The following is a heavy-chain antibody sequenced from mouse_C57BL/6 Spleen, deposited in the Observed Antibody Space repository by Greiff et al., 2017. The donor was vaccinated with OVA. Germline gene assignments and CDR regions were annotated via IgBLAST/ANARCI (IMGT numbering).Heavy chain of an antibody. CDR3: ANYYGSIFAY. D-gene: IGHD1-1*01. Sequence: QVQLQQSGPELVKPGASVKISCKASGYAFSSSWMNWVKQRPGKGLEWIGRIYPGDGDTNYNGKFKGKATLTADKSSSTAYMQLSSLTSEDSAVYFCANYYGSIFAYWGQGTLVTVSA. J-gene: IGHJ3*01. V-gene: IGHV1-82*01. CDR1: GYAFSSSW. CDR2: IYPGDGDT.